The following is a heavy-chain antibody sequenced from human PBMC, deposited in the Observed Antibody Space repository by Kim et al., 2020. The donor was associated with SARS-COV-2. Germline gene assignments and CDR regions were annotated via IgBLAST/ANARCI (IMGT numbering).Heavy chain of an antibody. V-gene: IGHV4-34*01. CDR3: ARAPKITRVRGVIFLYYYYGMDV. D-gene: IGHD3-10*01. J-gene: IGHJ6*02. Sequence: SETLSLTCAVYGGSFSGYYWSWIRQPPGKGLEWIGEINHSGSTNYNPSLKSRVTISVDTSKNQFSLKLSSVTAADTAVYYCARAPKITRVRGVIFLYYYYGMDVWGQGTTVTVAS. CDR2: INHSGST. CDR1: GGSFSGYY.